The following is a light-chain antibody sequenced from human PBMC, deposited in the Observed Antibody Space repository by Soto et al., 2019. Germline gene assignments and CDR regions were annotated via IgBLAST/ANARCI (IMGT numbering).Light chain of an antibody. Sequence: DIQMTQSPSSLSASVGDRVTITCRASQGISNYLAWYQQKPGKVPKLLIYAASTLQSGVPSRFSGSGSGTVFTVTISSLQPEDVATYYCQKYNSAPRLTFGPGTKVDIK. CDR3: QKYNSAPRLT. CDR2: AAS. CDR1: QGISNY. V-gene: IGKV1-27*01. J-gene: IGKJ3*01.